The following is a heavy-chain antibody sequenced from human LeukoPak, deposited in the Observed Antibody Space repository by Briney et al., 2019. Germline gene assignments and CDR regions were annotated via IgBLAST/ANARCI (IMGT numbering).Heavy chain of an antibody. V-gene: IGHV3-23*01. Sequence: GGSLRLSCAASGFTFSSYAMSWVRQAPGKGLEWVSAISGSGGSTYYADSVKGRFTISRDNSKNTLYLQMNSLRAEDTAVYYCASLDYGDYGYYFDYWGQGTLVTVSS. J-gene: IGHJ4*02. CDR1: GFTFSSYA. D-gene: IGHD4-17*01. CDR2: ISGSGGST. CDR3: ASLDYGDYGYYFDY.